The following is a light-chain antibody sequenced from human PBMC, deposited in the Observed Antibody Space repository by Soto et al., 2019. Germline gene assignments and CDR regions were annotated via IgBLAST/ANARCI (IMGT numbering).Light chain of an antibody. V-gene: IGLV2-23*02. Sequence: QSVLTQPASVSGSPGQSITISCTGTHSDVGSYNLVSWYQQHPGKAPKVIIYEVSERPSGVSDLFSGSKSGNTASLMISGLQAEDEADYYCCSYAGSTTQTYVFGSGTKVTVL. CDR2: EVS. J-gene: IGLJ1*01. CDR3: CSYAGSTTQTYV. CDR1: HSDVGSYNL.